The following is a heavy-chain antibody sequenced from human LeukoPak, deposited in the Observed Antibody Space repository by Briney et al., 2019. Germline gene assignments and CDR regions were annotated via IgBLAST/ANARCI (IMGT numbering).Heavy chain of an antibody. D-gene: IGHD5-12*01. Sequence: SETLSLTCTVSRGSISSYYWSWIRQSPGKGLEWIGYVSDRGGTNYNPSLKSRVTISVDTSKNQFSLKLRSVTAADTAVYYCARDGGYDRPGIDYWGQGILVTVSS. V-gene: IGHV4-59*01. CDR1: RGSISSYY. CDR2: VSDRGGT. J-gene: IGHJ4*02. CDR3: ARDGGYDRPGIDY.